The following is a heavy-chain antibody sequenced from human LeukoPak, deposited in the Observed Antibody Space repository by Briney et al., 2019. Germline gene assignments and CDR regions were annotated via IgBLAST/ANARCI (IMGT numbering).Heavy chain of an antibody. CDR1: GGSISSGGYY. Sequence: SETLSLTCTVSGGSISSGGYYWSWIRQPPGKGLEWIGYIYHSGSTYYNPSLKSRVTISVDRSKNQFSLKLSSVTAADTAVYYCARGPDIVVVPAASGDFDLWGRGTLVTVSS. J-gene: IGHJ2*01. D-gene: IGHD2-2*01. CDR2: IYHSGST. V-gene: IGHV4-30-2*01. CDR3: ARGPDIVVVPAASGDFDL.